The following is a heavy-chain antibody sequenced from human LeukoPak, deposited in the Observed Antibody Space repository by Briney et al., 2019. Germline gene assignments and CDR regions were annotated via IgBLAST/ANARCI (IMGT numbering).Heavy chain of an antibody. Sequence: PSETLSLTCAVSGGSISSSNWWSWVRQPPGKGLEWIGEIYHSGSTNYNPSLKSRVTISVDTSKNQFSLKLSSVTAADTAVYYCARDTLGEGEDANYAVYYFDYWGQGTVVTVSS. V-gene: IGHV4-4*02. D-gene: IGHD4/OR15-4a*01. J-gene: IGHJ4*02. CDR1: GGSISSSNW. CDR2: IYHSGST. CDR3: ARDTLGEGEDANYAVYYFDY.